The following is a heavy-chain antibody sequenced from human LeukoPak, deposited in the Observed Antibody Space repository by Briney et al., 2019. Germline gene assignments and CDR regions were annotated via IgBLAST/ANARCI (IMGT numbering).Heavy chain of an antibody. CDR1: GFPVSNNY. J-gene: IGHJ4*02. D-gene: IGHD6-13*01. CDR3: VGRRTSAAGNF. CDR2: ISSSSSTT. V-gene: IGHV3-48*04. Sequence: PGGSLRLSCVVSGFPVSNNYMSWVRQAPGKGLEWVSYISSSSSTTHYADSVKGRFTISRDNAKNSLYLQMSSLRAEDTAVYYCVGRRTSAAGNFWGQGTLVTVSS.